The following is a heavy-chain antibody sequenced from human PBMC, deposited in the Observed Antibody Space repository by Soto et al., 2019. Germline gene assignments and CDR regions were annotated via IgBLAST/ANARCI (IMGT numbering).Heavy chain of an antibody. CDR3: AKAAGFELVLMVLLY. J-gene: IGHJ4*02. CDR2: ISGSGGST. Sequence: GGSLRLSCAASGFTFSSYAMSWVRQAPGKGLEWVSAISGSGGSTYYADSVKGRFTISRDNSKNTLYLQMNSLRAEDTAVYCCAKAAGFELVLMVLLYWGQGTLVTVSS. D-gene: IGHD2-8*01. V-gene: IGHV3-23*01. CDR1: GFTFSSYA.